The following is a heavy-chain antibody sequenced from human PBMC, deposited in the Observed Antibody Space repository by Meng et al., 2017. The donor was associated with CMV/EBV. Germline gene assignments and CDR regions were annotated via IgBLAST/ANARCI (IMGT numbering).Heavy chain of an antibody. CDR1: GFTFSNAW. CDR2: IKSKIDGGTT. J-gene: IGHJ4*02. V-gene: IGHV3-15*01. Sequence: GESLKISCAVSGFTFSNAWMSWVRQAPGKGLEWVGRIKSKIDGGTTDYAAPVKGRFTISRDDSQNTLFLQMDSLKTEDTATYYCTTPGCSSTTCYTRLSYWGQGTVVTVSS. CDR3: TTPGCSSTTCYTRLSY. D-gene: IGHD2-2*01.